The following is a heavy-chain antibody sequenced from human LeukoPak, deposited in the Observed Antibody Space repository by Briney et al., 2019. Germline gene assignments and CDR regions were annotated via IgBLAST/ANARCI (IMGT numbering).Heavy chain of an antibody. CDR3: ARGVVAASFHGNY. Sequence: PGGSLRLSCAVSGFTVSGNYMSWVRQAPGKGLEWVSLIYSGGTTYYADSVKGRFTISRDNSKNTLYLQMNSLRAEDTAVYYCARGVVAASFHGNYWGQGTLVTVSS. V-gene: IGHV3-53*01. J-gene: IGHJ4*02. CDR1: GFTVSGNY. D-gene: IGHD2-15*01. CDR2: IYSGGTT.